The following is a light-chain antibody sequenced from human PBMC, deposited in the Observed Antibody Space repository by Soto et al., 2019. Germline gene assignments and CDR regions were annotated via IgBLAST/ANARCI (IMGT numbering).Light chain of an antibody. CDR2: EAS. Sequence: EIVLTQSPATVSLSPGERATLSCRASQSVSSYLAWYQQKPGQAPRLLIYEASNRATGIPARFSGSGSGTDLTLTISILDTEYFAVYYCQQRSNWPPLTFGGGTNVHIK. V-gene: IGKV3-11*01. J-gene: IGKJ4*01. CDR3: QQRSNWPPLT. CDR1: QSVSSY.